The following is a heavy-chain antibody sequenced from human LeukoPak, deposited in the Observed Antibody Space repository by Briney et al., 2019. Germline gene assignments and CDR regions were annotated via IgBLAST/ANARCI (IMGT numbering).Heavy chain of an antibody. J-gene: IGHJ4*02. V-gene: IGHV3-53*01. CDR3: AKDPDCTSGICYTFFDY. Sequence: QTGGSLRLSCAASELTLGSNYMSWIRQAPGRGLEWVSFIYSGGSTYYADSVRGRFIISRDNSKNTLYLQMNSLRAEDTAVYYCAKDPDCTSGICYTFFDYWGQGTLVTVSS. CDR2: IYSGGST. D-gene: IGHD2-8*01. CDR1: ELTLGSNY.